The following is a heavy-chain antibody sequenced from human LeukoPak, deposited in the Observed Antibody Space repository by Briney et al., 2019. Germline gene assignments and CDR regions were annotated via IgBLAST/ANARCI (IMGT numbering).Heavy chain of an antibody. CDR3: ARDLSGYDWWPYYYYGMDV. V-gene: IGHV3-33*01. CDR1: GFTFSSYG. J-gene: IGHJ6*02. CDR2: IWYDGSNK. D-gene: IGHD5-12*01. Sequence: GGSLRLSCAASGFTFSSYGMHWVRQAPGKGLEWVAVIWYDGSNKYYADSVKGRFTISRDNSKNTLYLQMNSLRAEDTAVYYCARDLSGYDWWPYYYYGMDVWGQGTTVTVSS.